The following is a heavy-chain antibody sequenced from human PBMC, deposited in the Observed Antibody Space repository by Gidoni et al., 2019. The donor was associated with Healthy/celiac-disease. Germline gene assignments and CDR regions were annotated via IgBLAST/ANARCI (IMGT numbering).Heavy chain of an antibody. J-gene: IGHJ6*02. Sequence: QVQLQQWGAGLLKPSENLSLTCAVDGGSFSGYYWSWLRQPPGKGLECIGEINHSGSTNYNPSLKRRVTISVDTSKNQFALKLSSVTAADTAVYYCARWVNYDRDGMDVWGQGTTVTVSS. CDR1: GGSFSGYY. V-gene: IGHV4-34*01. CDR3: ARWVNYDRDGMDV. CDR2: INHSGST. D-gene: IGHD3-22*01.